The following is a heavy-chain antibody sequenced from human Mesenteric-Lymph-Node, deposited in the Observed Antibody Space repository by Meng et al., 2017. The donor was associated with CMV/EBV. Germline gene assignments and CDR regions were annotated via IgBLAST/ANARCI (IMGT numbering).Heavy chain of an antibody. J-gene: IGHJ6*02. D-gene: IGHD6-19*01. V-gene: IGHV3-53*01. CDR1: GFTLGINY. CDR3: ARDGGQWRRQRGAGYGMDV. CDR2: IYADGST. Sequence: GESLKISCAASGFTLGINYMSWVRQAPGKGLEWVSVIYADGSTYYADSVKGRFTISRDNSKNEVYLQMNSLRAEDTAVYFCARDGGQWRRQRGAGYGMDVWGQGTTVTVSS.